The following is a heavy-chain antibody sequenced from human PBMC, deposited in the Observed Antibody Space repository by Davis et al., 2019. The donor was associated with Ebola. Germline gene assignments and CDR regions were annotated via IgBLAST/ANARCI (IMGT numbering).Heavy chain of an antibody. CDR1: GGTFSSYA. D-gene: IGHD2-21*01. Sequence: SVKVSCKASGGTFSSYAISWVRQAPGQGLEWMGGIIPIFGTANYAQKFQGRVTLTADESTSTAYMELSSLRSEDTAVYYCICGDQLTGGLYYYYGMDVWGQGTTVTVSS. J-gene: IGHJ6*02. CDR2: IIPIFGTA. CDR3: ICGDQLTGGLYYYYGMDV. V-gene: IGHV1-69*13.